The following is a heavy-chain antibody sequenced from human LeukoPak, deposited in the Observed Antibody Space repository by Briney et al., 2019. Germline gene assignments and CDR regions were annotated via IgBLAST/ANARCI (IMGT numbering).Heavy chain of an antibody. CDR2: IYSGGST. Sequence: PGGSLRLSCAASGFTVSNNYMTWVRQAPGKGLEWVSLIYSGGSTYYADSVKGRFTISRDNSKNTLCLQMNSLRAEDTAVYYCAKLPSYGDYEAFDIWGQGTMVTVSS. V-gene: IGHV3-66*04. D-gene: IGHD4-17*01. CDR1: GFTVSNNY. CDR3: AKLPSYGDYEAFDI. J-gene: IGHJ3*02.